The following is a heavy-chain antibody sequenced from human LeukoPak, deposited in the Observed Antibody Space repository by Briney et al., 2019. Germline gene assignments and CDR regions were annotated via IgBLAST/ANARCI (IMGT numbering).Heavy chain of an antibody. V-gene: IGHV3-15*01. D-gene: IGHD1-26*01. Sequence: GGSLRLSCAASGFTFINAWMAWVRQAPGKGLEWVGRIKAKAHGGTIEYAAPVKGRFTISRDDSKNTLYLQVNSLKTEDTAVYYCTTDGVGVEGATYDNWGQGTLVTVSS. CDR1: GFTFINAW. CDR2: IKAKAHGGTI. CDR3: TTDGVGVEGATYDN. J-gene: IGHJ4*02.